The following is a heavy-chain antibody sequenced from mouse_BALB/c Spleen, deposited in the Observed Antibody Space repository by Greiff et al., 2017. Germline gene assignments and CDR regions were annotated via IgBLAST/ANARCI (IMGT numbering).Heavy chain of an antibody. CDR3: ARDGYYVWFAY. J-gene: IGHJ3*01. D-gene: IGHD2-3*01. Sequence: EVKLVESGPGLVKPSQSLSLTCTVTGYSIPSDYAWNWIRQFPGNKLGWMGYISYSGSTSYNPSLKSRISITRDTSKNQFFLQLNSVTTEDTATYYCARDGYYVWFAYWGQGTLVTVSA. CDR1: GYSIPSDYA. V-gene: IGHV3-2*02. CDR2: ISYSGST.